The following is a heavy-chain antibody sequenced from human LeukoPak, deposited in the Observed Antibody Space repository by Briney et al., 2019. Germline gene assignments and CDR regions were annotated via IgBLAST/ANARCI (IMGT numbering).Heavy chain of an antibody. J-gene: IGHJ4*02. CDR1: GGSFSGYY. Sequence: SETLSLTCAVYGGSFSGYYWSWIRQPPGKGLEWIGEINHSGSTNYNPSLKSRVTISVDTSKNQFSLKLSSVTAADTAVYYCARRPPTLGVVITRKGSYFDYWGRGTLVTVSS. CDR3: ARRPPTLGVVITRKGSYFDY. CDR2: INHSGST. D-gene: IGHD3-3*01. V-gene: IGHV4-34*01.